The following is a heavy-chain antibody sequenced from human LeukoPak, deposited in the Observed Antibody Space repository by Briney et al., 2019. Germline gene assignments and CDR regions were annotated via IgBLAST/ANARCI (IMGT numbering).Heavy chain of an antibody. CDR1: GGSISSYY. D-gene: IGHD4-17*01. CDR3: ARAYGDYHDY. J-gene: IGHJ4*02. CDR2: IYYSGST. Sequence: SETLSLTCTVSGGSISSYYWSWLRQPPGKGVEWIGYIYYSGSTNYNPSLKSRVTISVDTSKTQFSLKLSSVTAADTAVYYCARAYGDYHDYWGQGTLVTVSS. V-gene: IGHV4-59*01.